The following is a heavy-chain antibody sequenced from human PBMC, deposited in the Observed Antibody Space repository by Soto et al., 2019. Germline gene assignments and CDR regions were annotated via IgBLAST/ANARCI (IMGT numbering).Heavy chain of an antibody. CDR2: IYHSGST. V-gene: IGHV4-4*02. J-gene: IGHJ4*02. CDR3: ASDRYHYIWGSCRPPAY. Sequence: QVQLQESGPGLVKPSGTLSLTCAVSSGSISSSNWWSWVRQPPGKGLEWIGEIYHSGSTNYNPSLKSRVTISVDKSKNQFSLKLSSVTASDTAVYYCASDRYHYIWGSCRPPAYWGQGTLVTVSS. CDR1: SGSISSSNW. D-gene: IGHD3-16*02.